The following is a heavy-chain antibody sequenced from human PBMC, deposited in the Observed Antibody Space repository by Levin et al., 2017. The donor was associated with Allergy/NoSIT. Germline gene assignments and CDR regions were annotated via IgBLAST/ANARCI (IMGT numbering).Heavy chain of an antibody. Sequence: VASVKVSCKASGGTFSSYAISWVRQAPGQGLEWMGGIIPIFGTANYAQKFQGRVTITADESTSTAYMELSSLRSEDTAVYYCARGATLYSSSWHTPHYYYGMDVWGQGTTVTVSS. D-gene: IGHD6-13*01. CDR3: ARGATLYSSSWHTPHYYYGMDV. V-gene: IGHV1-69*13. CDR1: GGTFSSYA. CDR2: IIPIFGTA. J-gene: IGHJ6*02.